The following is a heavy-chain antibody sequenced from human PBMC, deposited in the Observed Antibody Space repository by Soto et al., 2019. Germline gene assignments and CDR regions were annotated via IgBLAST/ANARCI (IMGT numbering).Heavy chain of an antibody. D-gene: IGHD1-26*01. CDR3: ARALPTGSQRHLYYYYGMDV. J-gene: IGHJ6*02. CDR2: IGTAGDP. Sequence: GGSLRLSCAASGFTFSSYDMHWVRQATGKGLEWVSAIGTAGDPYYPGSVKGRFTISRENAKNSLYLQMNSLRAGDTAVYYCARALPTGSQRHLYYYYGMDVWGQGTTVTVSS. CDR1: GFTFSSYD. V-gene: IGHV3-13*05.